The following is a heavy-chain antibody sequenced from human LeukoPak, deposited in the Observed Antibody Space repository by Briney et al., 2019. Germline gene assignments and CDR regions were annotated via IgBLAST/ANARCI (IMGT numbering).Heavy chain of an antibody. D-gene: IGHD3-3*01. CDR2: ISYDGSNR. CDR1: GFTFSSYG. V-gene: IGHV3-30*18. Sequence: GGSLRLSCAASGFTFSSYGMHWGRQAPGKGLEWVAVISYDGSNRYYADSAKSRFAISRDNSKNTLYLQMDSVRAEDTDVYYCAKTLDEPFDYWGQGTLVTVSS. CDR3: AKTLDEPFDY. J-gene: IGHJ4*02.